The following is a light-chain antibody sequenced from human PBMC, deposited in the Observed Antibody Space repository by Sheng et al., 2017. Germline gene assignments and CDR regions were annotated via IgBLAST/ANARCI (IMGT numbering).Light chain of an antibody. V-gene: IGKV3-20*01. CDR3: QQYGSSPWT. J-gene: IGKJ1*01. Sequence: ETVLTQSPGTLSLSPGERATLSCRASQSVGSDYLAWYQQKPGQAPTLLMYGASNRATGIPDRFSGSGSGTDFTLTISRLEPEDFAVYYCQQYGSSPWTFGQGTKVEI. CDR2: GAS. CDR1: QSVGSDY.